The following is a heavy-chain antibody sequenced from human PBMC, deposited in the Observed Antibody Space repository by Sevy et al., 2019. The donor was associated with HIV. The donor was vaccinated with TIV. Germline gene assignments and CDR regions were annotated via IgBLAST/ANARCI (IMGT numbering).Heavy chain of an antibody. CDR1: GGSISSYY. CDR2: IYTSGST. D-gene: IGHD3-22*01. CDR3: ARVPQRLYDSSGYYQGHAFDI. V-gene: IGHV4-4*07. Sequence: SETLSLTCTVSGGSISSYYWSWIRQPAGKGLEWIGRIYTSGSTNYNPSLKSRVTMSVDTSKNQFSLKLSSVTAADTAVYYCARVPQRLYDSSGYYQGHAFDIWGQGTMVTVSS. J-gene: IGHJ3*02.